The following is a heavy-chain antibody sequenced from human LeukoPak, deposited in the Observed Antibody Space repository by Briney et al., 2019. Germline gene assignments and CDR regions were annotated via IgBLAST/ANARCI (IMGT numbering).Heavy chain of an antibody. J-gene: IGHJ4*02. CDR3: TKVARNNSWPYFDS. V-gene: IGHV3-43*01. CDR2: ISWCYGAT. CDR1: GLNLDDFS. D-gene: IGHD6-13*01. Sequence: GVSLRLPCAAWGLNLDDFSILWLPPPTGKGLVWVSLISWCYGATYYADSVKGRFTVSTDKSTNSLYLQMNSLITEDTAFYYCTKVARNNSWPYFDSWGQRTPVTVSS.